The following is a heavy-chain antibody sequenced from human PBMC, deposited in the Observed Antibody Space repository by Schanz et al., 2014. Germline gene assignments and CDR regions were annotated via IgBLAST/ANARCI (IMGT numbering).Heavy chain of an antibody. CDR2: IHYSGTT. CDR3: ARGVGDFWNGYLHSMDI. CDR1: GGSIGSYY. J-gene: IGHJ6*02. Sequence: QVQLQESGPRLVKPSQTLSLTCTVSGGSIGSYYWSWIRQPPGKGLRWIGYIHYSGTTNYNPSLKSRVTISVDTSKNQFSLKLSAVTAADTAVYYCARGVGDFWNGYLHSMDIWGQGTTVTVSS. V-gene: IGHV4-59*01. D-gene: IGHD3-3*01.